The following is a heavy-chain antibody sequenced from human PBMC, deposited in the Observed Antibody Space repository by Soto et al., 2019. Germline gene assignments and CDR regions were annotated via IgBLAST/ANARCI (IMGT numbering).Heavy chain of an antibody. Sequence: PGGSLRLSFAASGFTIGGYAMSWIRQAPGKGLEWVSAISGSGGSTYYADSVKGRFTISRDNSKNTLYLQMNSLRAEDTAVYYCAKDYYDSSGYFDYWGQGTLVTVSS. CDR1: GFTIGGYA. CDR2: ISGSGGST. J-gene: IGHJ4*02. D-gene: IGHD3-22*01. V-gene: IGHV3-23*01. CDR3: AKDYYDSSGYFDY.